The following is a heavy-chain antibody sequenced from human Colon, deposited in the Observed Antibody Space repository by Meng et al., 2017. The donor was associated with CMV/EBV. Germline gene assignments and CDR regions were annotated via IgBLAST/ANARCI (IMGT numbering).Heavy chain of an antibody. CDR2: INTNTGNP. V-gene: IGHV7-4-1*02. CDR3: ARTRVWNDFDY. D-gene: IGHD1-1*01. CDR1: GYILTTYA. Sequence: SCEPSGYILTTYALNWVRQAPGQGLEWLGWINTNTGNPTYAQGFSGRFVFSLDTSASTAYLHISSLHPEDTAVYYCARTRVWNDFDYWGQGTLVTVSS. J-gene: IGHJ4*02.